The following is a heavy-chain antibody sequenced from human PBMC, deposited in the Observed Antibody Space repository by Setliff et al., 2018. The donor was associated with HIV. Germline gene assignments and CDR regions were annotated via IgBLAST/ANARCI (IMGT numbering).Heavy chain of an antibody. D-gene: IGHD1-26*01. Sequence: SVKVSCKASGGTSSSYAISWERQAPGQGLEWMGGIIPIFGTANYAQKFQGRVTITTDESTSTAYMELSSLRSEDTAVYYCAREGRSGSYGRWNAFDIWGQGTMVTVSS. CDR2: IIPIFGTA. CDR3: AREGRSGSYGRWNAFDI. J-gene: IGHJ3*02. CDR1: GGTSSSYA. V-gene: IGHV1-69*05.